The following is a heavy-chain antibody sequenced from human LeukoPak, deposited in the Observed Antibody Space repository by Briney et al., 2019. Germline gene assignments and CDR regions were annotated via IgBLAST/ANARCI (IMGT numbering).Heavy chain of an antibody. D-gene: IGHD6-19*01. CDR3: ARQSRQYSSGWYPMGY. J-gene: IGHJ4*02. CDR2: IIPIFGTA. V-gene: IGHV1-69*13. Sequence: SVKVSCKASGGTFSSYAISWVRQAPGQGLEWMGGIIPIFGTANYAQKFQGRVMITADESTSTAYLELSSLRSEDTAVYYCARQSRQYSSGWYPMGYWGQGTLVTVSS. CDR1: GGTFSSYA.